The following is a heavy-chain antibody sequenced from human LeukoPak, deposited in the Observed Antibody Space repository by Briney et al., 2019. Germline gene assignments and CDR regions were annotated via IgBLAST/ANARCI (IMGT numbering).Heavy chain of an antibody. CDR1: GFTVSSNY. V-gene: IGHV3-53*01. J-gene: IGHJ1*01. D-gene: IGHD2-8*02. CDR3: ARDGCTGDSRGGCPWYFQH. CDR2: IYSGGNT. Sequence: PGGSLRLSCAASGFTVSSNYMSWVRQASGKGLEWVLVIYSGGNTYYADSVKGRFTISRDNAKNTLYLQMNSLRAEDTAVYYCARDGCTGDSRGGCPWYFQHWGQGTLVTVSS.